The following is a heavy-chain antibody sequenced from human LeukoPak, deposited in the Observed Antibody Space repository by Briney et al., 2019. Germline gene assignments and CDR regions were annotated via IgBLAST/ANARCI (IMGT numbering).Heavy chain of an antibody. J-gene: IGHJ5*02. CDR1: GGSISSSSYY. D-gene: IGHD5-24*01. V-gene: IGHV3-64D*06. Sequence: SSETLSLTCTVSGGSISSSSYYWGWVRQAPGKGLEYVSAVDANGRTTYYADSVKGRFTISRDDSKNTLYLHMSSLRPEDTAIYYCYCRDDLPAWGQGTLVTISS. CDR2: VDANGRTT. CDR3: YCRDDLPA.